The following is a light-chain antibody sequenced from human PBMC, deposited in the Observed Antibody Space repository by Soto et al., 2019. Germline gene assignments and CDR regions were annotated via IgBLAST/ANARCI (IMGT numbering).Light chain of an antibody. J-gene: IGKJ5*01. CDR1: QSVSSN. V-gene: IGKV3-15*01. CDR3: QQYNNWPPRIT. CDR2: GAS. Sequence: SPATLPVSPGERATLSCRASQSVSSNLAWYQQKPGQAPRLLIYGASTRATGIPARFSGSGSGTEFTLTISSLQSEDFAVYYCQQYNNWPPRITFGQGTRLEIK.